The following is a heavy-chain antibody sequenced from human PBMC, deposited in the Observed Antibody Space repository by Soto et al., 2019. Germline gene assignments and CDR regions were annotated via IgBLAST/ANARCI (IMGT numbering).Heavy chain of an antibody. J-gene: IGHJ6*02. CDR2: INPNSGGT. V-gene: IGHV1-2*04. D-gene: IGHD1-26*01. CDR1: GYTFTGYY. CDR3: AGAGVGANYYGMDF. Sequence: ASVKVSCKASGYTFTGYYMHWVRQAPGQGLEWMGWINPNSGGTNYAQKFQGWVTMTRDTSISTAYMELSRLRSDDTAVYYCAGAGVGANYYGMDFWGQGTTVTVSS.